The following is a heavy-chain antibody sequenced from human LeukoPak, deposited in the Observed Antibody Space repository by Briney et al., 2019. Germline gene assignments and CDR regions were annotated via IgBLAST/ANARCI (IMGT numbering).Heavy chain of an antibody. J-gene: IGHJ4*02. CDR3: ARSRVGYLVGFDY. CDR1: GDSISGYY. Sequence: SETLSLTCSVSGDSISGYYWSWIRQPPGKGLEWIGCIYYSGSTDYNPSLKSRVTISLDTSKNQFSLKLSSVAAADTAVYYCARSRVGYLVGFDYWGQGTLVTVSS. D-gene: IGHD5-24*01. V-gene: IGHV4-59*01. CDR2: IYYSGST.